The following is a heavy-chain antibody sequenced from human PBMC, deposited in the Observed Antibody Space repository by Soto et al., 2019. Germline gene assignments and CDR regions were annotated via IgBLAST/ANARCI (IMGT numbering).Heavy chain of an antibody. CDR1: GFTFSDYY. V-gene: IGHV3-11*06. J-gene: IGHJ4*02. D-gene: IGHD3-22*01. CDR3: ARTANHYDSSAYYPFDN. Sequence: GESLKISCAVSGFTFSDYYMSWIRQAPGKGLEWVSYISPTGTYTNYADSVKGRFTNSRDNAKKSLYLQMNSLRVEDTAVYYCARTANHYDSSAYYPFDNWGPGTLVTVSS. CDR2: ISPTGTYT.